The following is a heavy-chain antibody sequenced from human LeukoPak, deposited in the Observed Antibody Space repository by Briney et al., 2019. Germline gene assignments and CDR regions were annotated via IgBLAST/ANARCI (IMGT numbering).Heavy chain of an antibody. V-gene: IGHV3-23*01. J-gene: IGHJ4*02. CDR2: VSGSGGST. CDR1: GFTFSSYT. Sequence: PGGSLRLSCAASGFTFSSYTMSWVRQAPGKGLEWVSGVSGSGGSTHYADSVKGRFTISRDNSKNTLYLQMNSLRAEDTAVYYCAKGGYDILTGYYYWGQGTLVTVSS. CDR3: AKGGYDILTGYYY. D-gene: IGHD3-9*01.